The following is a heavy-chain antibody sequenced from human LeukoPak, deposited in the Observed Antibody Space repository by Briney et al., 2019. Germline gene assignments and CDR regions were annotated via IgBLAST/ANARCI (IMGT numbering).Heavy chain of an antibody. D-gene: IGHD3-10*01. Sequence: SETLSLTCTVSGYSISSGSYWGWIRQPPGKGLEWIGSIYHSGNTYYNPSLKSRVTISVDASKNQFSLKLSSVTAADTAVYYCARVLWFGEDTDYWGQGTLVIVSS. CDR2: IYHSGNT. J-gene: IGHJ4*02. CDR3: ARVLWFGEDTDY. CDR1: GYSISSGSY. V-gene: IGHV4-38-2*02.